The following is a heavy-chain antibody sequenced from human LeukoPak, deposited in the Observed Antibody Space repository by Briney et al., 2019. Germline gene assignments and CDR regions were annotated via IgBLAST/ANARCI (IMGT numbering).Heavy chain of an antibody. J-gene: IGHJ4*02. CDR1: GGSISSSSYY. D-gene: IGHD3-22*01. V-gene: IGHV4-39*01. CDR2: IYYSGST. CDR3: ARHQYYDSSGFLGY. Sequence: SETLSLTCTVSGGSISSSSYYWGWIRQPPGKGLEWIGSIYYSGSTYYNPSLKSRVTISVDTSKNQFSLELSSVTAADTAVYYCARHQYYDSSGFLGYWGQGTLVTVSS.